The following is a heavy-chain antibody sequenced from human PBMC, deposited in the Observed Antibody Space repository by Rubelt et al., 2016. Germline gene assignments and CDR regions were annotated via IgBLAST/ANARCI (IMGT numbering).Heavy chain of an antibody. CDR3: AREYRGYSYGAVSY. CDR2: IYYSGST. Sequence: QLQLQESGPGLVKPSETLSLTCTVSGGSISSSSYYWGWIRQPPGKGLEWIGSIYYSGSTYYNPSLKGRVTISVDTSKNQFSLKLSSVTAADTAVYYCAREYRGYSYGAVSYWGQGTLVTVSS. V-gene: IGHV4-39*07. J-gene: IGHJ4*02. CDR1: GGSISSSSYY. D-gene: IGHD5-18*01.